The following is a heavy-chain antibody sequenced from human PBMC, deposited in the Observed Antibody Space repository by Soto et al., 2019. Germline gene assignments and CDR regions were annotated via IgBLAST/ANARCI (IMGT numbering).Heavy chain of an antibody. Sequence: GSLRLSCAASGFTFSTYAMNWVRQAPGKGLEWVSGITTGGGSTYYADSVKGRFTISRDNSKNTLYVQVNSLRAEDTAVYYCAKVGRSTSYYFDYWGQGTLVTVSS. CDR2: ITTGGGST. J-gene: IGHJ4*02. CDR1: GFTFSTYA. CDR3: AKVGRSTSYYFDY. V-gene: IGHV3-23*01. D-gene: IGHD6-6*01.